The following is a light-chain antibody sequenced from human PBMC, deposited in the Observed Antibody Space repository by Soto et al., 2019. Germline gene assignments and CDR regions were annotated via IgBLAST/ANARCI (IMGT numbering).Light chain of an antibody. CDR2: TTS. J-gene: IGKJ5*01. CDR1: QSISSF. V-gene: IGKV1-39*01. Sequence: DLQMTQSPSSLSASVGDRVTITCRTSQSISSFLNWYQHKPGNAPKLLIYTTSTLRSGVPSRFRGSGSATHFTLTITNVQPEDFATYYCHQSYSTPPITFGQGTRLDIK. CDR3: HQSYSTPPIT.